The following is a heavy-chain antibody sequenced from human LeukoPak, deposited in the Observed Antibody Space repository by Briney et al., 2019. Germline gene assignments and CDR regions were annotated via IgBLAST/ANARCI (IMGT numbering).Heavy chain of an antibody. V-gene: IGHV4-31*03. CDR2: IYYTATT. Sequence: SQTLSLTCTVSGDSISSGGHYWSWIRQHPGKGLEWIGYIYYTATTYYNPSLKSRVTISLDTSKKQFSLKLRSVTAADTAVYYCASSSYGYPPTFDYWGQGTLVTVSS. CDR1: GDSISSGGHY. D-gene: IGHD1-26*01. CDR3: ASSSYGYPPTFDY. J-gene: IGHJ4*02.